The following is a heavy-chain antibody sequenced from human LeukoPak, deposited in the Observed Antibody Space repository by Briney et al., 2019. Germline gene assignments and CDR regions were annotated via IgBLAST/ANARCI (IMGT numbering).Heavy chain of an antibody. Sequence: GRSLRLSCAASGFTFDDYAMHWVRQAPGKGLEWVSGISWNSGSIGYADSVKGRFTISRDNAKNSLYLQMNSLRAEDTALYYCAKSRAYCGGDCSYYYYYVMDVWGQGTTVTVSS. CDR1: GFTFDDYA. CDR3: AKSRAYCGGDCSYYYYYVMDV. J-gene: IGHJ6*02. D-gene: IGHD2-21*02. V-gene: IGHV3-9*01. CDR2: ISWNSGSI.